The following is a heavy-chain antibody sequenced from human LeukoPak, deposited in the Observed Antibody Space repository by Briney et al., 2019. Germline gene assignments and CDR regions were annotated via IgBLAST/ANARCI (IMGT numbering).Heavy chain of an antibody. CDR2: IIPIFGTA. CDR3: ARKERGYSYQDAFDI. V-gene: IGHV1-69*06. CDR1: GYTFTGYY. D-gene: IGHD5-18*01. Sequence: ASVKVSCKASGYTFTGYYMHWVRQAPGQGLEWMGGIIPIFGTANYAQKFQGRVTITADKSTSTAYMELSSLRSEDTAVYYCARKERGYSYQDAFDIWGQGTMVTVSS. J-gene: IGHJ3*02.